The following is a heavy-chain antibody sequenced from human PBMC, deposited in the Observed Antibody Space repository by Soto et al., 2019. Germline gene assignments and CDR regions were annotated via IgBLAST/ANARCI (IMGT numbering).Heavy chain of an antibody. Sequence: QLQLQESGPGLVKPSETLSLTCTVSGGSIRSSLYYWGWIRQPPGKGLEWIGSIYYSGSTYYNPSLKSRITISVDTSENQFSLKLSSVTAADTAVYYCARNAEFYSVSGSSSGKFDYWGQGTLLTVSS. D-gene: IGHD3-10*01. CDR3: ARNAEFYSVSGSSSGKFDY. CDR2: IYYSGST. J-gene: IGHJ4*02. V-gene: IGHV4-39*01. CDR1: GGSIRSSLYY.